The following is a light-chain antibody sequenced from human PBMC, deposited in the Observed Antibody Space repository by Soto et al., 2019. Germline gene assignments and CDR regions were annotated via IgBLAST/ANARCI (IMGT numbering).Light chain of an antibody. V-gene: IGLV4-69*01. J-gene: IGLJ3*02. CDR2: LNSDGSH. CDR3: QTWGTGIWV. CDR1: SGHSTYA. Sequence: QSVLTQSPSASASLGASVTLTCTLSSGHSTYAIAWHQQQPEKGPRYLMKLNSDGSHNKRDGIPDRFSGSSSGAERYLTISSLQSEDEADYYCQTWGTGIWVFGGGTKLTVL.